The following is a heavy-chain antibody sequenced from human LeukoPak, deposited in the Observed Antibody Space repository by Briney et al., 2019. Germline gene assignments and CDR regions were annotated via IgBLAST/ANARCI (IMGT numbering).Heavy chain of an antibody. CDR3: ARHRCSGGSCYPMNWFDP. CDR2: INHSGST. J-gene: IGHJ5*02. CDR1: GGSFSGYY. Sequence: SETLSLTCAVYGGSFSGYYWSWIRQPPGKGLEWIGEINHSGSTNYNPSLKSRVTISVDTSKNQFSLKLSSVTTADTAVYYCARHRCSGGSCYPMNWFDPWGQGTLVTVSS. V-gene: IGHV4-34*01. D-gene: IGHD2-15*01.